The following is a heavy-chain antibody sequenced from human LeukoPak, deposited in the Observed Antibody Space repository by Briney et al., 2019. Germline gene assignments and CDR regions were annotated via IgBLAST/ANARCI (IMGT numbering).Heavy chain of an antibody. CDR2: MNPNSGNT. V-gene: IGHV1-8*01. CDR3: ARGSWYDFWSGYYIVTYFDY. Sequence: GASVKVSCKASGYTFTSYDINWVRQAPGQGLEWRGWMNPNSGNTGYAQKFQGRVTMTRNASISTAYMELSSLRSEDTAVYYCARGSWYDFWSGYYIVTYFDYWGQGTLVTVSS. D-gene: IGHD3-3*01. CDR1: GYTFTSYD. J-gene: IGHJ4*02.